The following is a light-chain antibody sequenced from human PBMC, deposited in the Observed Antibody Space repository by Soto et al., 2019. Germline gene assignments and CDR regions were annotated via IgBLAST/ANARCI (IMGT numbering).Light chain of an antibody. V-gene: IGLV1-44*01. Sequence: QTVVTQPPSASGTPGQRVTISCSGSSSNIGSNTVNWYQQLPEMAPKLLIYTNNQRPSGIPDRFSGSKSGTSASLAISGLQSDDEADYYCAVWDDSLNGWVFGGGTKLTVL. CDR2: TNN. CDR1: SSNIGSNT. CDR3: AVWDDSLNGWV. J-gene: IGLJ3*02.